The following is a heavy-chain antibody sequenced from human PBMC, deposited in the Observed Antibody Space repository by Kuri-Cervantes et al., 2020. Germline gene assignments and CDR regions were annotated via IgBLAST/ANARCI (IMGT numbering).Heavy chain of an antibody. J-gene: IGHJ5*02. D-gene: IGHD4-11*01. V-gene: IGHV4-31*01. CDR3: ARVGYSNYWFDP. CDR1: GGSISSSSYY. Sequence: SETLSLTCTVSGGSISSSSYYWGWIRQPPGKGLEWIGYIYYSGSTYYNPSLKSLVTISVDTSKNQFSLKLSSVTAADTAVYYCARVGYSNYWFDPWGQGTLVTVSS. CDR2: IYYSGST.